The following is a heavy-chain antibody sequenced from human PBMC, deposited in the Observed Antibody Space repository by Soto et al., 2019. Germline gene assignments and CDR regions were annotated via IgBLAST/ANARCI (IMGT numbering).Heavy chain of an antibody. J-gene: IGHJ6*02. CDR2: ISWNSGSI. CDR3: AKAARITITKYYYGMDV. CDR1: GFTFDDYA. Sequence: EVQLVESGGGLVQPGRSLRLSCAASGFTFDDYAMHWVRQAPGKGLAWVSGISWNSGSIGYADSVKGRFTISRDNAKNSLYLQMNSLRAEDTALYYCAKAARITITKYYYGMDVWGQGTTVTVSS. D-gene: IGHD3-3*01. V-gene: IGHV3-9*01.